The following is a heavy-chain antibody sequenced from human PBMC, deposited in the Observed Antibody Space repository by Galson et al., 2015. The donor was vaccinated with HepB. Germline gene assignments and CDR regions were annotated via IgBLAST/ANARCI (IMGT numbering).Heavy chain of an antibody. Sequence: SVKVSCKASGYTFTSYYMHWVRQAPGQGLEWMGIINPSGGSTSYAQKLQGRVTMTTDTSTSTAYMELRSLRSDDTAVYYCARDGDILTGYLSYYYYGMDVWGQGTTVTVSS. CDR3: ARDGDILTGYLSYYYYGMDV. V-gene: IGHV1-46*01. CDR1: GYTFTSYY. D-gene: IGHD3-9*01. J-gene: IGHJ6*02. CDR2: INPSGGST.